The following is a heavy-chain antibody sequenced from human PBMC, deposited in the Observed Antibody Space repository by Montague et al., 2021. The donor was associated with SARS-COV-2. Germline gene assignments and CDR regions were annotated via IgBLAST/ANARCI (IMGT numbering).Heavy chain of an antibody. CDR3: ARRRTRVGQLSYFDY. CDR1: GGSISSGSYY. CDR2: LYYSGST. Sequence: SETLSLTCTVSGGSISSGSYYWGWIRQPPGKGLEWIGSLYYSGSTYYNPSLKSRVTISVDTSKNQFSLKLSSVTAADTAVYYCARRRTRVGQLSYFDYWGQGILVTVSS. J-gene: IGHJ4*02. V-gene: IGHV4-39*01. D-gene: IGHD2-2*01.